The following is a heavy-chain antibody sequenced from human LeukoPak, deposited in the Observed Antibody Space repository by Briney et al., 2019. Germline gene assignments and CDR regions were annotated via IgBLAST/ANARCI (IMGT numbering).Heavy chain of an antibody. V-gene: IGHV4-4*07. D-gene: IGHD2-15*01. CDR1: GGSISSYF. CDR3: ARVRGGSLDY. J-gene: IGHJ4*02. Sequence: PSETLSLTCTVSGGSISSYFWSWIRQPAGKGLEWIGRIYTSGSTNYNPSLESRVTISVDKSKSQFSLKLSSVTAADTAVYYCARVRGGSLDYWGQGTLVTVAS. CDR2: IYTSGST.